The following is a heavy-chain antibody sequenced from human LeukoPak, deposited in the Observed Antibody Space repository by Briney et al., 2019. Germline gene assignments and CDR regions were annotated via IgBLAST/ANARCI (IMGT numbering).Heavy chain of an antibody. J-gene: IGHJ1*01. CDR2: IYSGGKT. CDR1: GFTIVDKY. D-gene: IGHD2-15*01. CDR3: ARDGSCSGGSCYSDH. V-gene: IGHV3-66*01. Sequence: GGSLRLSCAAFGFTIVDKYMAWVRQAPGKGLEWVSVIYSGGKTFYADSVKGRFSISRDTSNNMVYHQMNSLRAEDTAVYYCARDGSCSGGSCYSDHWGQGPWSPSPQ.